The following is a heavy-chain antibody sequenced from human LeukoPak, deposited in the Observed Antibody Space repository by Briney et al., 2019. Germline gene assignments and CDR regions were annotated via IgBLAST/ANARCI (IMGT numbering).Heavy chain of an antibody. J-gene: IGHJ4*02. CDR2: IIPILGIA. CDR1: GGTFSSYA. V-gene: IGHV1-69*04. Sequence: ASVTVSCKASGGTFSSYAISWVRQAPGQGLEWMGRIIPILGIANYAQKFQGRVTITADKSTSTAYMELSSLRSEDTAVYYCARLDGNHNDYWGQGTLVTVSS. CDR3: ARLDGNHNDY. D-gene: IGHD1-14*01.